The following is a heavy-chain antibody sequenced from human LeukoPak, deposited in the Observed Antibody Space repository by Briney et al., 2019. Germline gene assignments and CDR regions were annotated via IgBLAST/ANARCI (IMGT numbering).Heavy chain of an antibody. V-gene: IGHV7-4-1*02. CDR1: GYTFTSYA. J-gene: IGHJ5*02. CDR2: INTNTGNP. D-gene: IGHD5-18*01. CDR3: ARGRIQLWLKRSWFDP. Sequence: GASVNVSCTASGYTFTSYAMNWVRQAPGQGLEWMGRINTNTGNPTYAQGFTGRFVFSLDTSVSTAYLQISSLKAEDTAVYYCARGRIQLWLKRSWFDPWGQGTLVTVSS.